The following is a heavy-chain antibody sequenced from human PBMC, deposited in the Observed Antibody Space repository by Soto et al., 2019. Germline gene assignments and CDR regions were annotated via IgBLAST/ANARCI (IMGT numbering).Heavy chain of an antibody. D-gene: IGHD2-15*01. CDR2: ISTYNGNT. Sequence: ASVKVSCKASGYIFSSYGISWVRQAPGQGLEWMGWISTYNGNTNYAQNLQGRVTMTTDRSTSTAYMELRSLRSDDTAVYYCARDTCSGGRCYFYYGMDVWGQGTTVTVSS. V-gene: IGHV1-18*01. J-gene: IGHJ6*02. CDR3: ARDTCSGGRCYFYYGMDV. CDR1: GYIFSSYG.